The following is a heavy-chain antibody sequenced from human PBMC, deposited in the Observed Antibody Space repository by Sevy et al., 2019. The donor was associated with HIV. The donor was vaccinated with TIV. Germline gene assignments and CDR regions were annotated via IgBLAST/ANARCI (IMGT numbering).Heavy chain of an antibody. D-gene: IGHD3-10*01. CDR2: IITKNHGGTP. CDR3: ARHAREAWRGSGVYYNVTDGFDP. V-gene: IGHV3-49*04. CDR1: GFNIADYY. J-gene: IGHJ5*02. Sequence: GGSLRLSCTGSGFNIADYYMTWVRQAPGKGLDWVGFIITKNHGGTPEYGASVKGRFPISRDDSKNTIHLQMHGLKTEDTGIYYCARHAREAWRGSGVYYNVTDGFDPWGQGTLVTVSS.